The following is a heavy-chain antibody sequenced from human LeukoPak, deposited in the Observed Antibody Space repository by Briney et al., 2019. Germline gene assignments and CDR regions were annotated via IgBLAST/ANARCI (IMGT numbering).Heavy chain of an antibody. V-gene: IGHV3-23*01. J-gene: IGHJ4*02. CDR3: AKGHSEDATGFDG. D-gene: IGHD1-26*01. Sequence: GGSLRLSCAASGLTFSSYAMSWVRQAPGKGVEWVSNISGGGERKYYADSVKGGFTISRHNSKNTLYVQMNSLRAEDTSVYYCAKGHSEDATGFDGWGQGTLVTVSS. CDR1: GLTFSSYA. CDR2: ISGGGERK.